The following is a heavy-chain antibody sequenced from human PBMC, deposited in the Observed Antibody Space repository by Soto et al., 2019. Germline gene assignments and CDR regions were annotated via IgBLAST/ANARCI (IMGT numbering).Heavy chain of an antibody. D-gene: IGHD3-22*01. V-gene: IGHV4-59*01. CDR3: AREAGEGVITGSSLVHANWFDP. Sequence: SETLSLTCTVSGGSIDSYYWSWIRQPPGKGLEWIGYIYYSGSTNYNPSLKSRVTISVDTSKNQFSLKLNSVTAADTAVYYCAREAGEGVITGSSLVHANWFDPWGQGTLVTVSS. CDR1: GGSIDSYY. J-gene: IGHJ5*02. CDR2: IYYSGST.